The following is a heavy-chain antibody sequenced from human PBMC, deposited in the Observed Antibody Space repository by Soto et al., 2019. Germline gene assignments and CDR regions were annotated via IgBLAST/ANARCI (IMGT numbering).Heavy chain of an antibody. CDR2: ISGSGGST. D-gene: IGHD3-3*01. CDR1: GFTFSSYA. Sequence: GGSLRLSCAASGFTFSSYAMSWVRQAPGKGLEWVSAISGSGGSTYYADSVKGRFTISRDNSKNTLYLQMNSLRAEDTAVYYCAKDASNGDYDFWSGYYLYWGQGTLVTISS. V-gene: IGHV3-23*01. J-gene: IGHJ4*02. CDR3: AKDASNGDYDFWSGYYLY.